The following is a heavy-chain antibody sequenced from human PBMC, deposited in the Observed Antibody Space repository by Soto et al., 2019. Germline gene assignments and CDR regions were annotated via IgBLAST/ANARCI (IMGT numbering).Heavy chain of an antibody. J-gene: IGHJ6*03. CDR3: APRRRNYDFWSGRRPPYYYYYMDV. V-gene: IGHV2-5*02. Sequence: GSGPTLVNPTQTLTLTCTFSGFSLSTRLMGVGWIRQPPGKALEWLALIYWDDNKLFSPSLRSRLTITKDTSKNQVVLTMINGEAPDTATYYCAPRRRNYDFWSGRRPPYYYYYMDVWGKGTTVTVSS. D-gene: IGHD3-3*01. CDR2: IYWDDNK. CDR1: GFSLSTRLMG.